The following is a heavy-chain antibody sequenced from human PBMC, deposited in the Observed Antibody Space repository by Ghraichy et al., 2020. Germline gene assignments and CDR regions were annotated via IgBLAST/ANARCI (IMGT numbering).Heavy chain of an antibody. V-gene: IGHV3-23*01. CDR1: GFTFSNFV. D-gene: IGHD2-15*01. J-gene: IGHJ4*02. CDR3: AKAAYCSGGTCSLDY. CDR2: IGSRDGNT. Sequence: GGSLRLSCVASGFTFSNFVLTWVRQAPGKGLQWVAAIGSRDGNTFYADSVKGRFTISRDDSKITLYLQMNSLGAEDTAEYYGAKAAYCSGGTCSLDYWGQGTLITVSS.